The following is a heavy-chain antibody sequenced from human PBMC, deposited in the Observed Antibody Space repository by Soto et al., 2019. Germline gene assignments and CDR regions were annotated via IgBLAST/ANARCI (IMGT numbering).Heavy chain of an antibody. Sequence: GGSLRLSCAASGFTFSTFSMNWVRQAPGKGLEWASYISGTYAIYYADSVQGRFTISRDNAKNSVYLQMNSLRDEDTAIYYCARDLNWGIDYWGQGALVTVSS. D-gene: IGHD7-27*01. CDR3: ARDLNWGIDY. J-gene: IGHJ4*02. CDR1: GFTFSTFS. CDR2: ISGTYAI. V-gene: IGHV3-48*02.